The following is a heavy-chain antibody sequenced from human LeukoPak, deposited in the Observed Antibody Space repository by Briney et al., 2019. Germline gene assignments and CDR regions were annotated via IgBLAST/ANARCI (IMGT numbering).Heavy chain of an antibody. D-gene: IGHD4-17*01. Sequence: GGSLRLSCAASGFTFSSYEMNWVRQAPGKGLEWVSYISSSGSTIYYADSVKGRFTISRDNAKNSLYLQMNSLRAEDTALYYCARELNDYGDAFDYWGQGTLVTVSS. CDR1: GFTFSSYE. CDR3: ARELNDYGDAFDY. V-gene: IGHV3-48*03. CDR2: ISSSGSTI. J-gene: IGHJ4*02.